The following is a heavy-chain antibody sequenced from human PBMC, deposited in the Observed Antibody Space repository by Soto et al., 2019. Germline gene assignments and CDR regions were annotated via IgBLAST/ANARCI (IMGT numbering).Heavy chain of an antibody. CDR1: GFTFSSYA. CDR2: ISGSGGST. J-gene: IGHJ4*01. D-gene: IGHD3-22*01. V-gene: IGHV3-23*01. CDR3: ASRYTYYYDSSGPSGFDY. Sequence: GGSLRLSCAASGFTFSSYAMSWVRQAPGKGLEWVSAISGSGGSTYYADSVKGRFTISRDNSKNTLYLQMNSLRAEDTAVYYCASRYTYYYDSSGPSGFDYWGHGTLVTVSS.